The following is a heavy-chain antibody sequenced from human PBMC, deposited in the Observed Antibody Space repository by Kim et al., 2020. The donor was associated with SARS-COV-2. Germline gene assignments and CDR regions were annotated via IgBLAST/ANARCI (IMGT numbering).Heavy chain of an antibody. Sequence: SGPTLVNPTQTLTLTCTFSVFSLFTRGMCVTWIRQPPGKALEWLARIDWDDDKYYNTSLKTRLTISKDTSRNQVVLIMTNVDPVDTATYYCARIRGTGTTRSKSYHYYMDGWGKGTTVTVSS. CDR1: VFSLFTRGMC. J-gene: IGHJ6*03. V-gene: IGHV2-70*11. CDR2: IDWDDDK. CDR3: ARIRGTGTTRSKSYHYYMDG. D-gene: IGHD1-7*01.